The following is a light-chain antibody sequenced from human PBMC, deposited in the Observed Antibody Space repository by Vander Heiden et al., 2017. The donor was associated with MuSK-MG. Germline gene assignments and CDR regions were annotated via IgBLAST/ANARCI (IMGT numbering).Light chain of an antibody. CDR3: CSYAGSYTLV. J-gene: IGLJ2*01. CDR2: DVS. Sequence: QSALTQPRSVSGSPGQSVTISCTGTGSDVGGYNYVSWYQPHPGKAPKLMIYDVSKRPSGVPDRFSGSKSGNTASLTISGLQAEDEADYYCCSYAGSYTLVFGGGTKLTVL. CDR1: GSDVGGYNY. V-gene: IGLV2-11*01.